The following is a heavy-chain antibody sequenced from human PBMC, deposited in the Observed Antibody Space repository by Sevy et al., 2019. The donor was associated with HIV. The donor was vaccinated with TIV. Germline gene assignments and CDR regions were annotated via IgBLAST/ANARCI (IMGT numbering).Heavy chain of an antibody. V-gene: IGHV1-18*01. Sequence: ASVKVSCKASGYTFSSYGISWVRQAPGQGLEWMGWIGAYNGNRKYAQNLQDRVTMTTDTSTSTAYMELRSLRSDDTAVYFCARLSTARGKSNWFDPRGQGTLVTVSS. CDR2: IGAYNGNR. J-gene: IGHJ5*02. CDR3: ARLSTARGKSNWFDP. CDR1: GYTFSSYG. D-gene: IGHD3-10*01.